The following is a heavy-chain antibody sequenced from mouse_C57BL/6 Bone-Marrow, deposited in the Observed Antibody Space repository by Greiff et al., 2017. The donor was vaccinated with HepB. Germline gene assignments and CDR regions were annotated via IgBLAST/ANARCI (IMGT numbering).Heavy chain of an antibody. V-gene: IGHV14-2*01. CDR2: IDPEDGET. D-gene: IGHD1-1*02. CDR1: GFNIKDYY. Sequence: EVNLVESGAELVKPGASVKLSCTASGFNIKDYYMHWVKQRTEQGLEWIGRIDPEDGETKYAPKFQGKATITADTSSNTAYLQLSSLTAEDTAVYYCARSYCFGTWWNWGQGTLVTVSA. J-gene: IGHJ3*01. CDR3: ARSYCFGTWWN.